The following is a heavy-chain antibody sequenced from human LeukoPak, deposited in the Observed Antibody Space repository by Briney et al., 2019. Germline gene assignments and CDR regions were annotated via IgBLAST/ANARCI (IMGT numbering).Heavy chain of an antibody. CDR2: LNGDGRST. CDR3: AGDKGYNIDS. J-gene: IGHJ4*02. V-gene: IGHV3-74*01. CDR1: GFTFSSYW. Sequence: GGSLRLSCAASGFTFSSYWMHWVRQAPGKGLEWVSRLNGDGRSTSYADSVKGRFTISRDNAKNTLYLQMNSLRAEDTSVYYWAGDKGYNIDSWGQGTLVTVSS. D-gene: IGHD1-14*01.